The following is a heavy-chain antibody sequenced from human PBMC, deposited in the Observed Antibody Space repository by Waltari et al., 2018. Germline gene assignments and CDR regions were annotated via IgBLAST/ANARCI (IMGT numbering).Heavy chain of an antibody. CDR2: IIPILNLT. V-gene: IGHV1-69*04. CDR3: ARARGELADFDF. J-gene: IGHJ4*02. D-gene: IGHD3-10*01. Sequence: QVQLVQSGAEVKKPGSSVKVSVKASGRTFTNDANSWVRQAPGQGLEWMGRIIPILNLTNYAQRSQGRVTMTADKSTTTAYMELSSLSSADTAVYYCARARGELADFDFWGQGTQVTVSS. CDR1: GRTFTNDA.